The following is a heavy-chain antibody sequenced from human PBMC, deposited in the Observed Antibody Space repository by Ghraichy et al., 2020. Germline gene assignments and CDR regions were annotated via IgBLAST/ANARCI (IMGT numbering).Heavy chain of an antibody. CDR1: GMTFSTYW. J-gene: IGHJ4*02. D-gene: IGHD1-26*01. Sequence: ESLNISCGASGMTFSTYWMHWVRQVPGKGLVWVSRTNEDGRITNYADSVEGRFTISRDNAKNTLYLQMNSLRAEDTAVYYCARDVGGRSSFWGQGTLVTVSS. V-gene: IGHV3-74*01. CDR3: ARDVGGRSSF. CDR2: TNEDGRIT.